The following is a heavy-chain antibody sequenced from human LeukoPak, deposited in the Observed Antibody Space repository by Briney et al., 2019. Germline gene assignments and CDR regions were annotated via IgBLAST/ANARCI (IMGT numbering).Heavy chain of an antibody. J-gene: IGHJ4*02. CDR3: ARDFSGVDYFDY. V-gene: IGHV3-53*01. CDR1: GFAVSSNY. Sequence: PGGSLRLSCAVSGFAVSSNYMTWVRQAPGKGLEWGSVIYSGGSTYYADSVKGRFTISRDNSENTVYLQMSSLRAEDTAVYYCARDFSGVDYFDYWGQGTLVTVSS. CDR2: IYSGGST. D-gene: IGHD3-10*01.